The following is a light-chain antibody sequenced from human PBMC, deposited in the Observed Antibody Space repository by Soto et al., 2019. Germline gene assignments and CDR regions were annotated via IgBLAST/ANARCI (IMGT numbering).Light chain of an antibody. CDR3: QQYNKWPPFT. Sequence: EVVKTKYPATLSVSPGERVTLSCRASQSVSSSLAWYQQKPGQAPRLLIYGASTKATGIPARFSGSGSGTEFTLTISSLQSEDFAVYYCQQYNKWPPFTFGPGTKVDIK. CDR2: GAS. J-gene: IGKJ3*01. V-gene: IGKV3-15*01. CDR1: QSVSSS.